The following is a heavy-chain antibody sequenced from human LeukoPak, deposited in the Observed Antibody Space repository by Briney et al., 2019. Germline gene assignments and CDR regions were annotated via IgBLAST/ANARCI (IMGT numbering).Heavy chain of an antibody. Sequence: ASVKVSCTVSGYTLTELSMHWVRQAPGKGLEWMGGFDPEDGETIYAQKFQGRVTKTEDTSTDTAYMELSSLRSEDTAVYYCATGSMPYNWNALDVWGKGTTVTVSS. CDR3: ATGSMPYNWNALDV. CDR1: GYTLTELS. V-gene: IGHV1-24*01. J-gene: IGHJ6*04. D-gene: IGHD1-1*01. CDR2: FDPEDGET.